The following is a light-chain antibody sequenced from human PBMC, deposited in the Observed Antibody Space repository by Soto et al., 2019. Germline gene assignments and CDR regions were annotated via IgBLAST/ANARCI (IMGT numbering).Light chain of an antibody. CDR1: QTVYSTY. J-gene: IGKJ2*01. CDR3: QQYGSLPVT. V-gene: IGKV3-20*01. Sequence: EIVLTQSPGTLSLSPGDGATLSCRASQTVYSTYLAWYQHKPGQAPRLLIYGASNRATGIPDRFSGGGSGTDFTLTISRLEPEDFAVYYCQQYGSLPVTFGQGTKLEIK. CDR2: GAS.